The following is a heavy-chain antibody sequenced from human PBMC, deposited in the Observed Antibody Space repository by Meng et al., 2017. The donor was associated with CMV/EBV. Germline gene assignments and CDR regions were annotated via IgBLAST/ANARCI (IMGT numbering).Heavy chain of an antibody. Sequence: AGSLRLSCAASGFTFSSYSMNWVRQAPGNWLEWVSSISSSSSYIYYAASVKSRFTISRNNAKNSLYLQMNSLRAEDTAVYYCACYYYYGMDVWGQGTTVTVSS. CDR3: ACYYYYGMDV. CDR1: GFTFSSYS. V-gene: IGHV3-21*01. J-gene: IGHJ6*02. CDR2: ISSSSSYI.